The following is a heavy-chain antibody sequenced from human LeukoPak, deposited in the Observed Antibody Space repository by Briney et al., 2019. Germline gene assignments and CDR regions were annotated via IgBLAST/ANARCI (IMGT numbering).Heavy chain of an antibody. V-gene: IGHV1-18*01. Sequence: ASVKVSCKASGYTFTSYGISWVRQAPEQGLEWMGWISAYDGNTNYAQKFQDRVTMTRDTSTSTVYMELRSLRSDDTAMYYCARDGVVTPYYFYYWGQGTLVTVSS. CDR2: ISAYDGNT. CDR1: GYTFTSYG. CDR3: ARDGVVTPYYFYY. J-gene: IGHJ4*02. D-gene: IGHD3-3*01.